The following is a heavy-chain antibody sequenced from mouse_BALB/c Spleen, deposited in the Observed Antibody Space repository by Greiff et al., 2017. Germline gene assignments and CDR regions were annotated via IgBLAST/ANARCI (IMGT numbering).Heavy chain of an antibody. V-gene: IGHV1S137*01. CDR1: GYTFTDYA. D-gene: IGHD2-2*01. CDR2: ISTYYGDA. CDR3: ARRRDYGYDGYYFDY. J-gene: IGHJ2*01. Sequence: VQLQQSGAELVRPGVSVKISCKGSGYTFTDYAMHWVKQSHAKSLEWIGVISTYYGDASYNQKFKGKATMTVDKSSSTAYMELARLTSEDSAIYYCARRRDYGYDGYYFDYWGQGTTLTVSS.